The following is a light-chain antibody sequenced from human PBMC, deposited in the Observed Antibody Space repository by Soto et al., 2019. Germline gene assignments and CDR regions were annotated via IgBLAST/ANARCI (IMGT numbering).Light chain of an antibody. Sequence: QSVLTQPASVSGSPGQSITISCTGTSSDVGAYDFVSWYQHYPGNAPKLVTFDVTHRPPGISDRFSGSKSANTASLTISGLQAEDEAFYYCSSYTTRSTLVFGGGTKLTVL. V-gene: IGLV2-14*01. CDR1: SSDVGAYDF. CDR2: DVT. J-gene: IGLJ2*01. CDR3: SSYTTRSTLV.